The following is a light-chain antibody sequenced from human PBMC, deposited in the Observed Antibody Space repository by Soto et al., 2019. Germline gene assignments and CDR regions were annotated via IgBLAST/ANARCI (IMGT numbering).Light chain of an antibody. V-gene: IGLV1-40*01. CDR2: GNS. CDR1: SSNIGAGYD. CDR3: QSYDSSLSVGV. Sequence: QSVLTQPPSVSGAPGQRVTLSCTGSSSNIGAGYDVRWYQQLPGTAPKLLMYGNSNRPSGVPDPFSGPKSGTSASLAITGLQAEDEADYYCQSYDSSLSVGVFGTGTKLTVL. J-gene: IGLJ1*01.